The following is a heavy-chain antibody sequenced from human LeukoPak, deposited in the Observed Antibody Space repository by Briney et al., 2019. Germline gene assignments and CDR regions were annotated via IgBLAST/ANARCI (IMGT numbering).Heavy chain of an antibody. Sequence: GGSLRLSCAASGFTFSSYVFHWVRQAPGKGLEYISAISSNGGSTYYADSVKGRVTISRDNSKDTLYLQMGSLRVEDMAVYYCGRGNSGLPDVWGKGTTVIVSS. D-gene: IGHD4-23*01. CDR3: GRGNSGLPDV. J-gene: IGHJ6*04. CDR2: ISSNGGST. V-gene: IGHV3-64*02. CDR1: GFTFSSYV.